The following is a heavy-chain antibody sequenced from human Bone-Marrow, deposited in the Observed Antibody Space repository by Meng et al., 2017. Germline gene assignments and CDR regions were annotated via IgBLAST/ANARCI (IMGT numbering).Heavy chain of an antibody. D-gene: IGHD1-1*01. V-gene: IGHV1-2*06. CDR3: ANWNDGLLYY. CDR1: GYSFTGYY. Sequence: QVQLVESGVEMKKAGASVKVSCKGFGYSFTGYYMHWERQAPGQGLEWMGRINTNSGGTNYAQKFQGRVTMTRDTSISTAYMGLSRLRSDDTAVYYCANWNDGLLYYWGQGTLVTVSS. CDR2: INTNSGGT. J-gene: IGHJ4*02.